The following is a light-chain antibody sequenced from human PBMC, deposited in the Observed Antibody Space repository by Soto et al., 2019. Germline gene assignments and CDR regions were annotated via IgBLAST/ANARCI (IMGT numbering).Light chain of an antibody. J-gene: IGLJ1*01. Sequence: SYELTQPPSVSVAPGKTARINCGGNNIGSKSVHWYQQKPGQAPVLVIYYDSDRPSGIPERFSGSNSGNTATLTISRVEAGDEADYYCQVWDSSSDPPYVFGTGTKVTVL. CDR1: NIGSKS. CDR3: QVWDSSSDPPYV. CDR2: YDS. V-gene: IGLV3-21*04.